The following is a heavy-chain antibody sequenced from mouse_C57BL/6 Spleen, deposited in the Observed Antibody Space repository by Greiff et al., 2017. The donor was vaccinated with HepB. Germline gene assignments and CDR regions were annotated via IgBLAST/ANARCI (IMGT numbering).Heavy chain of an antibody. Sequence: QVQLQQPGAELVKPGASVKLSCKASGYTFTSYWMHWVKQRPGQGLEWIGMIHPNSGSTNYNEKFKSKATLTVDKSSSTAYMQLSSLTSEDSAVYYCARSGYGTWSAYWGQGTLVTVSA. CDR1: GYTFTSYW. V-gene: IGHV1-64*01. J-gene: IGHJ3*01. D-gene: IGHD3-1*01. CDR2: IHPNSGST. CDR3: ARSGYGTWSAY.